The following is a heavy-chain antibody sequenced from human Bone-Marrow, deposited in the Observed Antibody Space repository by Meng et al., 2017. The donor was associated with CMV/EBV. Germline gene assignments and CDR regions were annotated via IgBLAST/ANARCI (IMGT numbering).Heavy chain of an antibody. CDR2: VTWNSGNI. Sequence: GGSLRLSCVASGFTFSTYSMNWVRQAPGKGLEWVSGVTWNSGNIGYADSVKGRFTISRDNAKNSLYLQMDNLRSEDTALYYCVKDRNYGVYLGSDYWGQGTLVTVSS. CDR3: VKDRNYGVYLGSDY. D-gene: IGHD4-17*01. J-gene: IGHJ4*02. CDR1: GFTFSTYS. V-gene: IGHV3-9*01.